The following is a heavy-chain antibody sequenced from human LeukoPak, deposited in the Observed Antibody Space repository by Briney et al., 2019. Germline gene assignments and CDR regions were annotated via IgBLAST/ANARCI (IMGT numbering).Heavy chain of an antibody. J-gene: IGHJ3*02. CDR1: GYTFTSYA. V-gene: IGHV7-4-1*02. CDR3: ARDGGHYYDSKPGAFDI. CDR2: INTNTGNP. Sequence: GASVKVSCKASGYTFTSYAMNWVRQAPGQGLEWMGWINTNTGNPTYAQGFTGRFVFSLDTSVSTAYLQISSLKAEDTAVYYCARDGGHYYDSKPGAFDIWGQGTMVTVSS. D-gene: IGHD3-22*01.